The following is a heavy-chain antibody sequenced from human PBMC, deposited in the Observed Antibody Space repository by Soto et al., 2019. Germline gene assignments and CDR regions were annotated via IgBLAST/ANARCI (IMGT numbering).Heavy chain of an antibody. Sequence: SETLSLTCTVSGGSISSSSYYWGWIRQPPGKGLEWLGRTYYRSKWYSDYALSVKSRVTINADMSKNQVSLQLNSVTPGDSAVYYCVRLIGNSWLDYWGQGTLVTVFS. CDR3: VRLIGNSWLDY. V-gene: IGHV6-1*01. CDR1: GGSISSSSYY. D-gene: IGHD2-8*01. J-gene: IGHJ5*01. CDR2: TYYRSKWYS.